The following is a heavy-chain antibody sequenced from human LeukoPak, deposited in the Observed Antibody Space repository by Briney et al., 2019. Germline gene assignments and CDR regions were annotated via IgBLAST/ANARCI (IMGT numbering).Heavy chain of an antibody. Sequence: SETLSLTCTVSGGSIRSSYYYWGWIRQPPGKGLKWIGSIYDSGSTYYNPSLKSRVTISVDTSKNQFSLKLNSVTAADTAVYYCARGLGSSWHEETYNWFDPWGQGTLVTVSS. D-gene: IGHD6-13*01. J-gene: IGHJ5*02. CDR3: ARGLGSSWHEETYNWFDP. V-gene: IGHV4-39*01. CDR2: IYDSGST. CDR1: GGSIRSSYYY.